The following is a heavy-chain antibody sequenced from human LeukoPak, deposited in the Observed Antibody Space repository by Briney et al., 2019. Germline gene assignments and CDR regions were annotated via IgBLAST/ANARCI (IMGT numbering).Heavy chain of an antibody. V-gene: IGHV3-23*01. CDR1: GFTFSNAW. D-gene: IGHD3-9*01. Sequence: GGSLRLSCAASGFTFSNAWMSWVRQAPGKGLEWVSAISGSGGSTYYADSVKGRFTISRDNSKNTLYLQMNSLRAEDTAVYYCAKRLYGPYDILTGYPYYFDYWGQGTLVTVSS. CDR2: ISGSGGST. CDR3: AKRLYGPYDILTGYPYYFDY. J-gene: IGHJ4*02.